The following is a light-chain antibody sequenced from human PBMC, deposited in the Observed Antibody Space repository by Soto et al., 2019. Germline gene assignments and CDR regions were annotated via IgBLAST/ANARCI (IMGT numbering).Light chain of an antibody. CDR3: GTWDSSLIGGI. J-gene: IGLJ2*01. V-gene: IGLV1-51*01. CDR1: SSNIGNNY. Sequence: QSVLTQPPSVSAAPGQKVTISCSGSSSNIGNNYVSWYRQLPGTAPRLLIYDNNKRPSGIPDGFSGSKSGTSATLDITGLQTGDEADYYWGTWDSSLIGGIFGGGTKLTVL. CDR2: DNN.